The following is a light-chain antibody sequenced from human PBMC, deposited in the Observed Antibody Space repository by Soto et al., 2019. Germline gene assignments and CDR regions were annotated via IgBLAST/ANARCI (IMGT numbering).Light chain of an antibody. CDR3: QQYDSSPRT. J-gene: IGKJ1*01. V-gene: IGKV3-20*01. Sequence: EIVLTQTPGTLSLSPGDRATLSCRASQSVNNKYLAWYQQKPGQAPRLLIYLGSTRASGIPDRFSGSGSGTDFTLTIRILEPEDFAVYYCQQYDSSPRTFGQGTKVDFK. CDR1: QSVNNKY. CDR2: LGS.